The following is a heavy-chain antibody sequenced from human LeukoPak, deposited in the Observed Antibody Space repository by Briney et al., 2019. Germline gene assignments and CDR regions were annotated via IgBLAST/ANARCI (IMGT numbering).Heavy chain of an antibody. CDR2: IWYDGSNK. D-gene: IGHD5-12*01. CDR1: GFTFSSYG. Sequence: GRSLRLSCAASGFTFSSYGMHWVRQAPGKGLEWVAVIWYDGSNKYHADSVKGRFTISRDNSMNTLYLQMNSLRAEDTAVYYCARQSGNNWFDPWGQGTLVTVSS. CDR3: ARQSGNNWFDP. J-gene: IGHJ5*02. V-gene: IGHV3-33*01.